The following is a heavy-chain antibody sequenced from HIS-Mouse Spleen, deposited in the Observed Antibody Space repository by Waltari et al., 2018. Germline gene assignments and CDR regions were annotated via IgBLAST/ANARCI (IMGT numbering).Heavy chain of an antibody. J-gene: IGHJ2*01. CDR3: AREIPYSSSWYDWYFDL. CDR2: IYYSGIT. CDR1: GGSISSSSYY. D-gene: IGHD6-13*01. V-gene: IGHV4-39*07. Sequence: QLQLQETGPGLVKPSETLSLTCTVSGGSISSSSYYWVWIRQPPGKGLEWIGSIYYSGITYYNPSLKSRVTISVDTSKNQFSLKLSSVTTADTAVYYCAREIPYSSSWYDWYFDLWGRGTLVTVSS.